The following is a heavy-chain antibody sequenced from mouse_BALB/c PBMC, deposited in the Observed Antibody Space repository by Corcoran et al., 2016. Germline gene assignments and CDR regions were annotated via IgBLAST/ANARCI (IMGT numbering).Heavy chain of an antibody. J-gene: IGHJ2*01. V-gene: IGHV1S136*01. CDR1: GYSFTGYY. CDR3: AREVPGGYPFDY. Sequence: EVQLQQSGPELVKTGASVKISCKASGYSFTGYYMHWVKQSHEKSLEWIGYIYPYNDDTKYNEEFKGKATLTSDKTSNTAYMDLRSLTSEDSAVYYCAREVPGGYPFDYWGQGTTLTVSS. CDR2: IYPYNDDT. D-gene: IGHD2-2*01.